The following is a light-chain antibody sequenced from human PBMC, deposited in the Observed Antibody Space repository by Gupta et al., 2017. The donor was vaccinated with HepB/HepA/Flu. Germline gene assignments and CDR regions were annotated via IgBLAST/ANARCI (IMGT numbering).Light chain of an antibody. CDR3: QQDDNGPIT. V-gene: IGKV4-1*01. CDR2: WAS. CDR1: QTSLNRSNNENH. J-gene: IGKJ5*01. Sequence: DIVMTQSPDSLAVSLGERATINCKSSQTSLNRSNNENHLAWYQQKAGQPPKLLIYWASTRESGVPDRFSGSGSGTXFTLTIXSRQAEDVAIYYCQQDDNGPITFGXGTLMDIK.